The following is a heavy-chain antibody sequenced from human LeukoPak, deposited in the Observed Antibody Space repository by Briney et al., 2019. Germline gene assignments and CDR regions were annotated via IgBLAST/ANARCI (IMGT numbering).Heavy chain of an antibody. CDR3: ARGKGYSDWYLDY. Sequence: SETLSLTCTVSGGSVSSGSYYWSWIRQPPGKGLEWIGYIYYSGSTNYNPSLKSRVTISVDTSKNQFSLKLSSVTAADTAVYYCARGKGYSDWYLDYWGQGTLVTVSS. V-gene: IGHV4-61*01. J-gene: IGHJ4*02. D-gene: IGHD3-9*01. CDR1: GGSVSSGSYY. CDR2: IYYSGST.